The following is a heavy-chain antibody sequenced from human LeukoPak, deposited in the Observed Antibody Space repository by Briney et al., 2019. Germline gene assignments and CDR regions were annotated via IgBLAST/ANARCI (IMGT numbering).Heavy chain of an antibody. CDR1: GFTFSDYY. D-gene: IGHD6-13*01. CDR3: ARVGTIAAAGTTDY. Sequence: GGSLRLSCAASGFTFSDYYMAWIRQAPGKGLEWVSYISSSGGTINYAESVKGRFTVSRDNAQNSLYLQMNSLRAEDTAVYYCARVGTIAAAGTTDYWGQGTLVTVSS. CDR2: ISSSGGTI. J-gene: IGHJ4*02. V-gene: IGHV3-11*01.